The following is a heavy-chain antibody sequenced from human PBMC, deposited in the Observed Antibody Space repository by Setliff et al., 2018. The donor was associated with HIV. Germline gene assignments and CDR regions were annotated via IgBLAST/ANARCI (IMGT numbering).Heavy chain of an antibody. D-gene: IGHD3-10*01. V-gene: IGHV4-59*01. CDR2: IYTSGST. CDR3: ARDRRGYYYGSGSCYMDV. CDR1: GISINGYY. Sequence: SETLSLTCSVSGISINGYYWSWIRQPPGKGLEWIGYIYTSGSTNYNPSLKSRVTISVDTSKNQFSLKLTSVTAADTAVYYCARDRRGYYYGSGSCYMDVWGTGTTVTVSS. J-gene: IGHJ6*03.